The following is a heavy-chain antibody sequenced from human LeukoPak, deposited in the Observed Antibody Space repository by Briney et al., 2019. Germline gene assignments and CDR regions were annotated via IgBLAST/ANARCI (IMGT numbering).Heavy chain of an antibody. Sequence: GGSLRPSCAASGFTFSTYWMNWVRQAPGKGLEWVANIKQDASEIYYVDSVKGRFTISRDNAKNSLYLQMNSLRAEDSAVYYCVRAMDVWGQGTTVTVSS. CDR2: IKQDASEI. J-gene: IGHJ6*02. CDR3: VRAMDV. CDR1: GFTFSTYW. V-gene: IGHV3-7*03.